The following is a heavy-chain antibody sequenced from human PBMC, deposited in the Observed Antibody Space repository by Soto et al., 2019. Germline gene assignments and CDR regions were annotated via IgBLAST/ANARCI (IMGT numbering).Heavy chain of an antibody. CDR2: INAGNGNT. CDR3: AREGLYYWRIAVAGGVGPNDY. CDR1: GYTFTSYA. Sequence: GASVKVSCKASGYTFTSYAMHWVRQAPGQRLEWMGWINAGNGNTKYSQKFQGRVTITRDTSASTAYMELSSLRSEDTAVYYCAREGLYYWRIAVAGGVGPNDYWGQGTLVTVSS. J-gene: IGHJ4*02. V-gene: IGHV1-3*01. D-gene: IGHD6-19*01.